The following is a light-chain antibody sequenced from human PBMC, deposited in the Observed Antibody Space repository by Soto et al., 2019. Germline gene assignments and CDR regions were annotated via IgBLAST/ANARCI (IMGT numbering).Light chain of an antibody. CDR2: EVS. CDR1: SSDVGNYNY. CDR3: SSYTSSSTLYV. V-gene: IGLV2-14*01. Sequence: QSALTQPASVSGSPGQSITISCTGTSSDVGNYNYVSWYQQHPGKAPKVMIYEVSNRPSGVSNRFTGSKSGNTASLTISGLQAEDEADYYCSSYTSSSTLYVFGTGTKLTVL. J-gene: IGLJ1*01.